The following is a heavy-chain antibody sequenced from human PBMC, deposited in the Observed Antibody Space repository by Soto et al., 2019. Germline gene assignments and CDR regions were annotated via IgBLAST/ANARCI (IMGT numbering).Heavy chain of an antibody. CDR3: ARVANLFYAFDI. CDR1: GFTVSSNY. CDR2: IYSGGST. D-gene: IGHD2-15*01. Sequence: GGSLRLSCAASGFTVSSNYMSWVRQAPGKGLEWVSVIYSGGSTYYADSVKGRFTISRDNSKNTLYLQMNSLRAEDTAVYYCARVANLFYAFDIWGQGTMVTISS. J-gene: IGHJ3*02. V-gene: IGHV3-66*02.